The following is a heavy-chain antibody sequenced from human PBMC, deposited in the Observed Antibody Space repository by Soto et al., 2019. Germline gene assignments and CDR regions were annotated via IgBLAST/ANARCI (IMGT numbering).Heavy chain of an antibody. V-gene: IGHV1-69*04. D-gene: IGHD3-3*01. CDR2: IIPILGIA. CDR3: ARDLGDNDAFDI. J-gene: IGHJ3*02. CDR1: GGTLSSYT. Sequence: SVKVSCKASGGTLSSYTISWVRQAPGQGLEWMGRIIPILGIANYAQKFQGRVTITADKSTSTAYMELSSLRSEDTAVYYCARDLGDNDAFDIWGQGTMVTVSS.